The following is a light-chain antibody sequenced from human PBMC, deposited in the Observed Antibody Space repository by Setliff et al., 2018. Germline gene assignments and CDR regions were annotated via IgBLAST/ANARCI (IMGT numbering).Light chain of an antibody. CDR2: TNN. Sequence: VLPQPPSASGTPGQRVTISCSGTSSNIGSNTVNWYQQFPGTAPKLLIQTNNQRHFGVPDRFSGSKSGASASLAISGLQSGDEADYYCAVWDDNLNGPVFGGGTQLTVL. CDR1: SSNIGSNT. V-gene: IGLV1-44*01. J-gene: IGLJ2*01. CDR3: AVWDDNLNGPV.